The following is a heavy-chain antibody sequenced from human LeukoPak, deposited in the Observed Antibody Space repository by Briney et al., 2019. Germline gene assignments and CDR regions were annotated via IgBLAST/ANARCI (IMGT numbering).Heavy chain of an antibody. CDR3: ARSTYGDYDY. Sequence: SETLSLTCTVSGGSISSGGYYWSWIRQHPGKGLEWIGYIYYSGSTYYNPSLKSRVTLSVDTSKNQFSLKLSSVTAADTAVYYCARSTYGDYDYWGQGTLVTVSS. D-gene: IGHD4-17*01. J-gene: IGHJ4*02. CDR1: GGSISSGGYY. CDR2: IYYSGST. V-gene: IGHV4-31*03.